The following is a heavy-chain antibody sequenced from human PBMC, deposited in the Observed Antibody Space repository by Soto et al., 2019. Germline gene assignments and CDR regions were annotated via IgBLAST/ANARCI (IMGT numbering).Heavy chain of an antibody. D-gene: IGHD2-2*01. V-gene: IGHV4-34*09. J-gene: IGHJ5*02. CDR1: GGSFRNYY. Sequence: PSETLSLTCGVYGGSFRNYYWIWVRQPPGKGLEWIGEVNHSGEATYNPSLKSRVTISVDTSKNQFSLKLSSVSAADTALYYCARCSLVVVPAPGFDPWGRGTLVTVSS. CDR2: VNHSGEA. CDR3: ARCSLVVVPAPGFDP.